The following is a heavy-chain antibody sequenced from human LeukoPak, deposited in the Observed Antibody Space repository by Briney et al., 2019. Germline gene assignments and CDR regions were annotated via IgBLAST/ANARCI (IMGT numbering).Heavy chain of an antibody. D-gene: IGHD3-22*01. Sequence: ASVKVSCKPSGYTFTGYYMHWVRQAPGQGLEWMGRINPNSGGTNYAQKFQGRVTMNRDTSISTAYMELSRLRSDDTAVYYCARDYYDSSGYVGQIHYRFDIWGQGTMVTVSS. V-gene: IGHV1-2*06. CDR1: GYTFTGYY. CDR2: INPNSGGT. J-gene: IGHJ3*02. CDR3: ARDYYDSSGYVGQIHYRFDI.